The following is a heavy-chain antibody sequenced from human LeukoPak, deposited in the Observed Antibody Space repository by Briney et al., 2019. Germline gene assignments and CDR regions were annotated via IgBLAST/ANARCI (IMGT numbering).Heavy chain of an antibody. CDR2: IYYSGST. V-gene: IGHV4-59*08. D-gene: IGHD6-19*01. Sequence: SETLSLTCTVSGGSLRSYYWSWIRHPPGKGLEWIGYIYYSGSTNYNPSLKSRVTISVDTSRNQFSLNLTSVTATDTAVYYCARHEMSYGQWLTLDHWGQGTLVTVSS. CDR1: GGSLRSYY. J-gene: IGHJ4*02. CDR3: ARHEMSYGQWLTLDH.